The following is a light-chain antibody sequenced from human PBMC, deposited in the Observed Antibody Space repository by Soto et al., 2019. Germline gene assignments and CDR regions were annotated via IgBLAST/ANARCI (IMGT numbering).Light chain of an antibody. J-gene: IGKJ2*01. CDR2: VVS. Sequence: DIVMTQSPLSLPVTPGEPASISCRSSQSLLHSNGHNYLDWYVQKPGQSPQLLISVVSNRASGVPDRFSGSGSGTDFTLKISRVXXEXXXXXXCMQALQSPRTFGQGTKLXIK. V-gene: IGKV2-28*01. CDR1: QSLLHSNGHNY. CDR3: MQALQSPRT.